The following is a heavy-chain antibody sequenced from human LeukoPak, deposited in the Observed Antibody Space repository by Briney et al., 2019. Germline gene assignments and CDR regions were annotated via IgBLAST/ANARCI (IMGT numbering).Heavy chain of an antibody. CDR1: GFTFGDYA. J-gene: IGHJ3*02. Sequence: SGGSLRLSCTASGFTFGDYAMSWVRQAPGKGLEWVGFIRSKAYGGTTEYAASVKGRFTISRDDSKSIAYLQMNSLKTEDTAVYYCTRHINLWFEESTDAFDIWGQGTMVTVSS. D-gene: IGHD3-10*01. CDR3: TRHINLWFEESTDAFDI. CDR2: IRSKAYGGTT. V-gene: IGHV3-49*04.